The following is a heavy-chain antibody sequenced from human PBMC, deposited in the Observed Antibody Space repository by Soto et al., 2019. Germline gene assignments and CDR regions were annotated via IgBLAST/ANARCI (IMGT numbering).Heavy chain of an antibody. V-gene: IGHV4-59*11. Sequence: LSLTCTVSGGSISSHYWSWVRQAPGKGLEWIGHIYYRGSTTYNPSLRSRSTISVDTSNNQFSLKLNSVTTADTAVYYCARDGREASGMDVWGQGTKLTVSS. CDR2: IYYRGST. CDR1: GGSISSHY. CDR3: ARDGREASGMDV. J-gene: IGHJ6*02. D-gene: IGHD1-26*01.